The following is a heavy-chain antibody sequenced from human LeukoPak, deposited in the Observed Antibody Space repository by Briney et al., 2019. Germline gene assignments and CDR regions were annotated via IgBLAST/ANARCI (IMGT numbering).Heavy chain of an antibody. CDR1: GDSISSGRHY. CDR2: MLYSGGA. CDR3: VREGGGY. V-gene: IGHV4-31*03. Sequence: SETLSLTCTVSGDSISSGRHYWSWIRQHPGKGLEWIGNMLYSGGAYYNPSLKNRLTISADPSGNIPYLKLTSVTAADTAVYYCVREGGGYWGQGTLVTVSS. J-gene: IGHJ4*02. D-gene: IGHD3-16*01.